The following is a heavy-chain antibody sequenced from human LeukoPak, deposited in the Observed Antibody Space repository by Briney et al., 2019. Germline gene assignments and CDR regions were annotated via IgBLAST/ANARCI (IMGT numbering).Heavy chain of an antibody. CDR3: ARGLAHGGIANWFDP. V-gene: IGHV4-39*06. Sequence: SETLSLICSVPGGSLNSFSHYWAWIRQPPGKGLEWIGCIFTSGSTYYNPSLQSRVTFSLDKSNNHFALKLTSLTAADTAVYYCARGLAHGGIANWFDPWGQGPLVTVSS. J-gene: IGHJ5*02. CDR1: GGSLNSFSHY. CDR2: IFTSGST. D-gene: IGHD2-21*01.